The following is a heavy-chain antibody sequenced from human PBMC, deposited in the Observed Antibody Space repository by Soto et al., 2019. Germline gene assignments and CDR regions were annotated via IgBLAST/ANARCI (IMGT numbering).Heavy chain of an antibody. Sequence: PSETLSLTCTVSGGSISSGNLSWTWIRQPPGKGLEWIAYIFHTGSTFYNSSLKPRVSISVDRSKNQFSLKLKSVTETDTAVYYCARVKVGDLFRFNWF. V-gene: IGHV4-30-2*01. D-gene: IGHD3-3*01. CDR3: ARVKVGDLFRFNWF. CDR1: GGSISSGNLS. J-gene: IGHJ5*01. CDR2: IFHTGST.